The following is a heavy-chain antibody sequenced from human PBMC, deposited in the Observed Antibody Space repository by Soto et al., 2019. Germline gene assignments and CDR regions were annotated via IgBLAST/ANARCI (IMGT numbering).Heavy chain of an antibody. CDR1: GGSISSGGYY. J-gene: IGHJ5*02. CDR2: IYYSGST. D-gene: IGHD2-21*02. CDR3: ARNESDKGWFDL. Sequence: PSETLSLTCTVSGGSISSGGYYWSWIRQHPGKGLEWIGNIYYSGSTYYNPSLKSRVTISVDTSKNQFSLKLRSVTAADTAVYYCARNESDKGWFDLWGQGILVTVSS. V-gene: IGHV4-31*03.